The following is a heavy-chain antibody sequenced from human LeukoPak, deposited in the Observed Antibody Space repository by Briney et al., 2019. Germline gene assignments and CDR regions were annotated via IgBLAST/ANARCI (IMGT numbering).Heavy chain of an antibody. CDR2: ISYSGST. Sequence: SETLSLTCSVSGGSINVYYWNWLRQSPEKGLEGIGYISYSGSTNYNPSLKSRVAISMHTSKTRFSLKVNSVIAADTAMYYCARGGSRSYTSSTLDYWGQGTLVTVSS. CDR3: ARGGSRSYTSSTLDY. CDR1: GGSINVYY. V-gene: IGHV4-59*01. D-gene: IGHD6-6*01. J-gene: IGHJ4*02.